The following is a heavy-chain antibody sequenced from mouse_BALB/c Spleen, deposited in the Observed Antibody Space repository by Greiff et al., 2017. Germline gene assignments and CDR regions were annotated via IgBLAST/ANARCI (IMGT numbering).Heavy chain of an antibody. Sequence: QVQLKQSGPQLVRPGASVKISCKASGYSFTSYWMHWVKQRPGQGLEWIGMIDPSDSETRLNQKFKDKATLTVDKSSSTAYMQLSSPTSEDSAVYYCARLIYYDYDGPWFADWGQGTLVTVSA. CDR1: GYSFTSYW. CDR2: IDPSDSET. CDR3: ARLIYYDYDGPWFAD. D-gene: IGHD2-4*01. J-gene: IGHJ3*01. V-gene: IGHV1S126*01.